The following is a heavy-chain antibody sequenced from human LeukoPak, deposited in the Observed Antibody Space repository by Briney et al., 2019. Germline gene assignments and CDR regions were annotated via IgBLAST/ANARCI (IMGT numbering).Heavy chain of an antibody. CDR2: ISGSGTTI. CDR1: GFTFSTYE. CDR3: VSAYGGLLDY. Sequence: GGPLRPSCAASGFTFSTYEMNWVRQVPGKGLEWVSYISGSGTTIYYADSVKGRFAISRDNTKNSMYLQMNSLRAEDTAVYYCVSAYGGLLDYWGQGTLVTVSS. J-gene: IGHJ4*02. D-gene: IGHD3-16*01. V-gene: IGHV3-48*03.